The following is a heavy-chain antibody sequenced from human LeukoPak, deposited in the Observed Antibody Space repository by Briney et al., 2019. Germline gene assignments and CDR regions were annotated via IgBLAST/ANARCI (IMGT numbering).Heavy chain of an antibody. D-gene: IGHD1-26*01. V-gene: IGHV4-38-2*02. CDR2: ISHTGSS. CDR3: ARQRWGLRRVQAYFDY. CDR1: GYSISNGHY. J-gene: IGHJ4*02. Sequence: SETLSLTCTVSGYSISNGHYWGWIRQPPGKGLEWIGSISHTGSSYYNPSLKSRVTISVDTSKNQFSLKLSSVTAADTAVYYCARQRWGLRRVQAYFDYWGQGTLVTVSS.